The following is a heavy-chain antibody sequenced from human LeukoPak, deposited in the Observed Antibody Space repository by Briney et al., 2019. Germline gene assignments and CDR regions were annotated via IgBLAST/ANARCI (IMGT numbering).Heavy chain of an antibody. Sequence: SETLSLTCAVYGGSFSGYYWSWIRQPPGKGLEWIGEINHSGSTNYNPSLKSRVTISVDTSKNQFSLKLSSVTAADTAVYYCARELSGSYPFDYWGQGTLVTVSS. CDR2: INHSGST. CDR1: GGSFSGYY. V-gene: IGHV4-34*01. CDR3: ARELSGSYPFDY. D-gene: IGHD3-10*01. J-gene: IGHJ4*02.